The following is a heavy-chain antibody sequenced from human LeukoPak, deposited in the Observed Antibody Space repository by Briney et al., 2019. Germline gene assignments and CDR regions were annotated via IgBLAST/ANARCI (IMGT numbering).Heavy chain of an antibody. CDR1: GFTFSSYG. V-gene: IGHV3-30*02. CDR3: ARAGIAVAGRRRWFDP. CDR2: IRYDGSNK. D-gene: IGHD6-19*01. J-gene: IGHJ5*02. Sequence: PGGSLRLSCAASGFTFSSYGMHWVRQAPGKGLEWVAFIRYDGSNKYYADSVKGRFTTSRDNSKNTLYLQMNSLRAEDTAVYYCARAGIAVAGRRRWFDPWGQGTLVTVSS.